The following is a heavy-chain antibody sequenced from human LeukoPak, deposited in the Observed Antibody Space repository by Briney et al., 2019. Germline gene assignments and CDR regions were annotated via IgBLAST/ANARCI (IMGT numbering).Heavy chain of an antibody. CDR1: GFTVSSNY. Sequence: GGSLRLSCAASGFTVSSNYMSWVRQAPGKGLEWVANIKQDGSEKYYVDSVKGRFTISRDNAKNSLYLQMNSLRAEDTAVYYCASVYDSSGYSWYYYYMDVWGKGTTVTASS. V-gene: IGHV3-7*01. J-gene: IGHJ6*03. D-gene: IGHD3-22*01. CDR3: ASVYDSSGYSWYYYYMDV. CDR2: IKQDGSEK.